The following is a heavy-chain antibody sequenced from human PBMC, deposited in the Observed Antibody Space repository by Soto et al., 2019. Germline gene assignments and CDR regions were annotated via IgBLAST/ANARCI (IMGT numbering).Heavy chain of an antibody. CDR3: ARSGLVWFGELWSNTGDY. Sequence: ASVKVSCKASGYTFTSYGISWVRQAPGQGLEWMGWISAYNGNTNYAQKLQGRVTMTTDTSTSTAYMELRSLRSDDTAVYYCARSGLVWFGELWSNTGDYWGQGTLVTVSS. J-gene: IGHJ4*02. D-gene: IGHD3-10*01. V-gene: IGHV1-18*01. CDR1: GYTFTSYG. CDR2: ISAYNGNT.